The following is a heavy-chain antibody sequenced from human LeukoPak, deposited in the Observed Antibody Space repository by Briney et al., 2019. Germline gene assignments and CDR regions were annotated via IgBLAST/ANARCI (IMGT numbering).Heavy chain of an antibody. CDR1: GYTFTSYA. V-gene: IGHV1-3*01. D-gene: IGHD3-10*01. CDR2: INAGNGNT. J-gene: IGHJ4*02. Sequence: ASVKVSCKASGYTFTSYAMHWVRQAPGQRXXWMGWINAGNGNTKYSQKFQGRVTITRDTSASTAYMELSSLRSEDTAVYYCARDKVRGTLDYWGQGTLVTVSS. CDR3: ARDKVRGTLDY.